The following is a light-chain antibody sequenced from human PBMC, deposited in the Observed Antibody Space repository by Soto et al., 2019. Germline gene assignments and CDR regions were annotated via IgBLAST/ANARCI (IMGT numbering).Light chain of an antibody. V-gene: IGKV1D-8*03. CDR3: QQYGNSLVT. CDR1: QGISSY. Sequence: VIWMAQSPSVLSASTGDRVAIICRMSQGISSYLAWYQQKPGKAPELLIYAASTLQSGVPSRFSGSGPGTDFTLTISRLEPEDFAVYYCQQYGNSLVTYGRRSMVES. J-gene: IGKJ4*01. CDR2: AAS.